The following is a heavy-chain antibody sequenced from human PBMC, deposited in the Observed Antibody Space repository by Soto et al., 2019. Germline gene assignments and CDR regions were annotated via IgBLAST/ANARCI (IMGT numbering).Heavy chain of an antibody. V-gene: IGHV4-59*08. Sequence: QVQLQESGPGLVKPSETLSLTCTVSGGSISSYYWSWIRQPPGKGLEWIGYIYYSGSTNYHPSLQSRVTISVDTSKNQLSLNMSSVNAADTAVYFCAGRYESVFDYWGQGTLVTVSS. CDR2: IYYSGST. D-gene: IGHD2-2*01. J-gene: IGHJ4*02. CDR1: GGSISSYY. CDR3: AGRYESVFDY.